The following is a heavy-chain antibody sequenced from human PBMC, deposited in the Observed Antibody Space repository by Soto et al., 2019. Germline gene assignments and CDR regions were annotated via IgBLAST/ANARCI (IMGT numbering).Heavy chain of an antibody. D-gene: IGHD6-13*01. J-gene: IGHJ5*02. V-gene: IGHV3-48*01. CDR2: ISSSSSTI. CDR3: AKDRVAAAGTWFDP. CDR1: GFSFSSYS. Sequence: GGSLRLSCAASGFSFSSYSMNWVRQAPGKGLEWVSYISSSSSTIYYADSVKGRFTISRDNAKNSLYLQMNSLRAEDTAVYYCAKDRVAAAGTWFDPWGQGTLVTVSS.